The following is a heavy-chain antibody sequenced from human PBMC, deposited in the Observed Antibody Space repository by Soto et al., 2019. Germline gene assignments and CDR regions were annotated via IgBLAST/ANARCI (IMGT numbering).Heavy chain of an antibody. V-gene: IGHV4-30-2*01. CDR3: AAGGGLPRYY. J-gene: IGHJ4*02. CDR2: IYHSAST. CDR1: GGSISSGGYS. Sequence: QLQLQESGSGLVKPSQTLSLTCAVSGGSISSGGYSWSWLRQPPGKGLEWIWYIYHSASTYYNPSLKSRLTISVDRSKNQFSLKLSSVTAADTAVYYCAAGGGLPRYYWGQGTLVTVPS. D-gene: IGHD5-12*01.